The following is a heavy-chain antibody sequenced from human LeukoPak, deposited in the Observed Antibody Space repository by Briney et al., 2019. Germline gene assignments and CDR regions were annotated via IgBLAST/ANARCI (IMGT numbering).Heavy chain of an antibody. D-gene: IGHD2-15*01. CDR1: GFTFSSYE. J-gene: IGHJ4*02. CDR3: ARLPQPYCSGASCYVDY. Sequence: GGSLRLSCAASGFTFSSYEMNWVRQAPGKGLEWVSYISSSGSTIYYADSVKGRFTISRDNAKNSLYLQMNSLRAEDTAVYYCARLPQPYCSGASCYVDYWGQGTLVTVSS. V-gene: IGHV3-48*03. CDR2: ISSSGSTI.